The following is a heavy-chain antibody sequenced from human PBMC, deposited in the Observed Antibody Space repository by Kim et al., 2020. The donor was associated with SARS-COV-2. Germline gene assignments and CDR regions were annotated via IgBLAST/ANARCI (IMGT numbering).Heavy chain of an antibody. D-gene: IGHD3-16*01. V-gene: IGHV3-21*01. CDR3: ARGVGSMEVVFGPLDY. CDR1: GFMFNTYS. Sequence: GGSLRLSCAASGFMFNTYSMNWVRRSPGKGLEWLSSISSRSDYIYYGDSARGRFTISRDNTQNSLFLQMNGLTVEDTAVYYCARGVGSMEVVFGPLDYWGQGIRVTVSS. CDR2: ISSRSDYI. J-gene: IGHJ4*02.